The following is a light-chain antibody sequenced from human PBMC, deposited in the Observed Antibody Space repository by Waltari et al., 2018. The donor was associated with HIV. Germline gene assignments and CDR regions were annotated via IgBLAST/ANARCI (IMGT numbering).Light chain of an antibody. CDR2: DVS. CDR3: CSYAGSYTWV. CDR1: SSDVGGSNY. Sequence: QSALTQPRSVSGSPGQSVTISCTGPSSDVGGSNYVSWYQQHPGKAPKVMIYDVSKRPSGVPDRFSGSKSGNTASLTISGLQAEDEGDYYCCSYAGSYTWVFGGGTKMTVL. J-gene: IGLJ3*02. V-gene: IGLV2-11*01.